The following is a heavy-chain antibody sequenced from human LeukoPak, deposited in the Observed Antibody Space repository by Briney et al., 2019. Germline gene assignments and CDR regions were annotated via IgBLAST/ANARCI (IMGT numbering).Heavy chain of an antibody. CDR2: INPNSGGT. J-gene: IGHJ6*03. CDR1: GYTFTGYY. V-gene: IGHV1-2*02. D-gene: IGHD1-1*01. Sequence: VASVKVSCKASGYTFTGYYMHWVRQAPGQGLEWMGWINPNSGGTNYAQKFQGRVTMTRDTSISTAYMELSRLRSDDTAVYYCAREGTYYYYYMDVWGKGTTVTVSS. CDR3: AREGTYYYYYMDV.